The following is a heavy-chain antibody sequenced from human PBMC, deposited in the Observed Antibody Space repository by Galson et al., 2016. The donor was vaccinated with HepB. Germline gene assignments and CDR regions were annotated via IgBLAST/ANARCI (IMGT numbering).Heavy chain of an antibody. CDR1: GGSVNSTTSY. D-gene: IGHD3-22*01. CDR2: MYYSGST. Sequence: LTCTVSGGSVNSTTSYWGWIRQPPGKGLEWIGSMYYSGSTFYNPSLILRVTISVDTSKNQFSLEVTSVTAEDTAVYYCARHPYYDDTGYYLSNNWFDPWGQGTLVTVSS. V-gene: IGHV4-39*01. J-gene: IGHJ5*02. CDR3: ARHPYYDDTGYYLSNNWFDP.